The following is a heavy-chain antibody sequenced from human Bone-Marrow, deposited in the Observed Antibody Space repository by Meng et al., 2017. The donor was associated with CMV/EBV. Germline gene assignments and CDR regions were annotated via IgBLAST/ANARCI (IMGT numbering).Heavy chain of an antibody. J-gene: IGHJ4*02. CDR3: ARDAGEDIVVVPAAISDY. Sequence: GGSLRLSCAASGFTFSSFRMNWIRQAPGKGLEWVSYISSSSSSIYYTDSVKGRFTISRDNAKNSLYLQMNSLRAEDTAVYYCARDAGEDIVVVPAAISDYWGQRTLVAVSS. CDR1: GFTFSSFR. V-gene: IGHV3-48*04. D-gene: IGHD2-2*02. CDR2: ISSSSSSI.